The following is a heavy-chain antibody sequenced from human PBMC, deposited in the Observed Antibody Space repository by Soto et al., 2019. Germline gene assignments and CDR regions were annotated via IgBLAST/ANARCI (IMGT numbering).Heavy chain of an antibody. CDR1: GGSVSSGSYY. D-gene: IGHD2-8*01. Sequence: PSETLSLTCTVSGGSVSSGSYYWSWIRQPPGKGLEWIGYIYYSGSTNYNPSLKSRVTISVDTSKNQFSLKLSSVTAADTAVYYCARGILYYVSPNAFDIWGQGTMVTVSS. V-gene: IGHV4-61*01. J-gene: IGHJ3*02. CDR3: ARGILYYVSPNAFDI. CDR2: IYYSGST.